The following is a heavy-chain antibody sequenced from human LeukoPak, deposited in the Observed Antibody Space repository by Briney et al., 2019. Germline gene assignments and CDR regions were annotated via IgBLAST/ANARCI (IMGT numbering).Heavy chain of an antibody. CDR3: ARADFVDAGPYLIGP. CDR1: GYSFTDYY. J-gene: IGHJ5*02. CDR2: INPKSGRT. V-gene: IGHV1-2*02. Sequence: GASVRVSCKTSGYSFTDYYIHWVRQAPGQGLEWMGWINPKSGRTSSARKFRDRVTMTRDPSISTVYMDMAWLTSDDTAIYFCARADFVDAGPYLIGPWGQGTLVTVSS. D-gene: IGHD3-3*01.